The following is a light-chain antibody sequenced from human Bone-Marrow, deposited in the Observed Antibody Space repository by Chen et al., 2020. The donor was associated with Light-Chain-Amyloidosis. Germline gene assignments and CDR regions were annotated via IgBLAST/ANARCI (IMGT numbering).Light chain of an antibody. CDR1: QTISTNY. CDR2: GSS. Sequence: ELVFTQSPGTLSLSPREGPNLSCRASQTISTNYLTWYQQKFGQAPRLLIYGSSSRATGIPDRFTGSGSGTDFTLTINRLEPEDFAIYDCQQYGTSPLTFGGGTKVEIK. V-gene: IGKV3-20*01. CDR3: QQYGTSPLT. J-gene: IGKJ4*01.